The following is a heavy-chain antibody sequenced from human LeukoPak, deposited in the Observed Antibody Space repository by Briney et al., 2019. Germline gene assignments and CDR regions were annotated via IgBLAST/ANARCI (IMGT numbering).Heavy chain of an antibody. Sequence: ASVKVSCKASGYTFTSYAMHWVRQAPGQRLEWMGWINAGNGNTKYSQKFQGRVTITRDTSASTAYMELSSLRSEDTAVYYCARVRVRGFNWFDPWGQGTLVTVSS. CDR1: GYTFTSYA. CDR3: ARVRVRGFNWFDP. J-gene: IGHJ5*02. CDR2: INAGNGNT. D-gene: IGHD3-10*01. V-gene: IGHV1-3*01.